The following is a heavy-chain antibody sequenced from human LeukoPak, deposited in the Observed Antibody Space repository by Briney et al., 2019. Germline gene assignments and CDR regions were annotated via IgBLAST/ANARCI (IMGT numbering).Heavy chain of an antibody. CDR3: ATKKYSESFYAF. J-gene: IGHJ4*02. CDR1: RYSSTDYY. D-gene: IGHD1-26*01. Sequence: AAVKVSCKASRYSSTDYYIYWVREAPGQGLEWMGWIKPNSGDTNYVQKFEGRVTMTRETSISTAYLELSRLRSDETAVYYCATKKYSESFYAFWGQGPLVTVSS. CDR2: IKPNSGDT. V-gene: IGHV1-2*02.